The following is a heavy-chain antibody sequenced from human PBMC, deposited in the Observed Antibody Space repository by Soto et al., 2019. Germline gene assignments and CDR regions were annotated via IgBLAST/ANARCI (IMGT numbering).Heavy chain of an antibody. CDR3: ARDLEPRVGRHLDN. V-gene: IGHV3-33*01. CDR2: IWYDGSNK. CDR1: GFTFSSYG. Sequence: QVQLVESGGGVVQPGRSLRLSCAASGFTFSSYGMHWVRQAPGKGLEWVAVIWYDGSNKYYADSVKGRFTISRDNSKNTLYLQMNSLRAEDTAVYYCARDLEPRVGRHLDNWGQGTLVTVSS. D-gene: IGHD1-1*01. J-gene: IGHJ4*02.